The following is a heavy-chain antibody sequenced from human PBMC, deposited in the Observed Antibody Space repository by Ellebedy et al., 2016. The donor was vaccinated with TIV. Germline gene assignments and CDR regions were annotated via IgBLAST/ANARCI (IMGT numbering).Heavy chain of an antibody. J-gene: IGHJ4*02. V-gene: IGHV3-7*01. D-gene: IGHD5-18*01. CDR3: ARDPHPDTDVVY. CDR1: GFTFSYYW. Sequence: GESLKISCAASGFTFSYYWMSWVRQAPGKGLEWVANIRQGGGEKFYVDSVKGRFTISRDNAKNSLYLQMNSLRAEDTAVYYCARDPHPDTDVVYWGQGTLVTVSS. CDR2: IRQGGGEK.